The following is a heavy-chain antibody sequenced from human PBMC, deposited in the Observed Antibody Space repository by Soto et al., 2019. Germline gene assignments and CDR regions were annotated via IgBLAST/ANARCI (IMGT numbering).Heavy chain of an antibody. CDR3: AKESHFSMALDY. CDR1: GFTFGDYA. Sequence: PGGSLRLSCTASGFTFGDYAMSWVRQGPGKGLEWVAGINRHGDSTGYADSVKGRFTISRDNAKNSLYLQLNGLRAEDTAVYYCAKESHFSMALDYWGQGTLVTVSS. V-gene: IGHV3-20*04. D-gene: IGHD3-3*02. CDR2: INRHGDST. J-gene: IGHJ4*02.